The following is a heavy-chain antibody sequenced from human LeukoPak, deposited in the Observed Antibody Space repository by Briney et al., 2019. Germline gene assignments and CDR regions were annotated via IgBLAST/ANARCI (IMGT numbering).Heavy chain of an antibody. V-gene: IGHV3-66*01. CDR3: ARDNPPDQV. J-gene: IGHJ4*02. CDR2: IYSGGST. CDR1: GFTFSSYA. D-gene: IGHD1-14*01. Sequence: HPGGSLRLSCAASGFTFSSYAMTWVRQAPGKGLEWVSVIYSGGSTYYADSVKGRFTISRDNSKNTLYLQMNSLRAEDTAVYYCARDNPPDQVWGQGTLVTVSS.